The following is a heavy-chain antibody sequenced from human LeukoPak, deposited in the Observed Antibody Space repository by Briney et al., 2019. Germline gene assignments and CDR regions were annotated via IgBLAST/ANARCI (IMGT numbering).Heavy chain of an antibody. Sequence: GGSLRLSCAASGFTFSSYWMSWVRQAPGKGLEWVANIKQDEGEKYYVDSVKGRFTISRDNAKNSLYLQMNSLRAEDTAVYYCAREVEMATSLYYFDYWGQGTLVTVSS. CDR2: IKQDEGEK. J-gene: IGHJ4*02. CDR1: GFTFSSYW. D-gene: IGHD5-24*01. V-gene: IGHV3-7*01. CDR3: AREVEMATSLYYFDY.